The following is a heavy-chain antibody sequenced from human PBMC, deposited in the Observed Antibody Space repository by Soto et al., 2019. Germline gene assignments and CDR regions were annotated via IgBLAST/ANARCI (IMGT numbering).Heavy chain of an antibody. D-gene: IGHD2-21*02. Sequence: QVHLVQSGAEVKKPGASVKVSCKTSGYTFTRYGISWVRQAPGQGLEWMGWISGYDGRPNFAQKVQDRVTMTTDTSTRTVDMELRSPSSDATAVYYCAREGDVPYYYSGMDVWGQGTTVTVSS. V-gene: IGHV1-18*01. J-gene: IGHJ6*02. CDR2: ISGYDGRP. CDR3: AREGDVPYYYSGMDV. CDR1: GYTFTRYG.